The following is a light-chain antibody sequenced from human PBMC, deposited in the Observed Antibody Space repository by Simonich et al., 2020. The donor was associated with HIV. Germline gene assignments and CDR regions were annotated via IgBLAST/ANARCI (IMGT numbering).Light chain of an antibody. CDR1: SGSVSTTYY. J-gene: IGLJ3*02. Sequence: QTVVTQEPSFSVSPGGTVTLTCGLNSGSVSTTYYPSWYQQTPGQAPRALIYSTNTRSSGVPARFSGSILGNKAALTITGAQADDESDYYCVLYMGSAWVFGGGTKLTVL. V-gene: IGLV8-61*01. CDR2: STN. CDR3: VLYMGSAWV.